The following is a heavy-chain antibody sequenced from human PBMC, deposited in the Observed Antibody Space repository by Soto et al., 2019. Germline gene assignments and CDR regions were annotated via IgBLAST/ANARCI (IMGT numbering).Heavy chain of an antibody. CDR1: GFSFSNYA. J-gene: IGHJ3*02. D-gene: IGHD3-16*02. V-gene: IGHV3-30-3*01. CDR2: ISYDGSNK. CDR3: ATVRGYRQDFDAFDI. Sequence: QVQLVESGGGVVQPGRSLRLSCAASGFSFSNYAMHWVRQAPSKGLEWVAVISYDGSNKYYADSVKGRFTISRDNSKYTLYLQMNNLRAEDTAESYCATVRGYRQDFDAFDIWGQGTMVNVSS.